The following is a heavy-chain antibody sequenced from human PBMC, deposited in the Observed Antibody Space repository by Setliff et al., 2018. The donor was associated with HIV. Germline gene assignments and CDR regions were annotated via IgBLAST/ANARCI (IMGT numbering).Heavy chain of an antibody. CDR2: ISAYNGNT. Sequence: ASVKVSCKASGYTFTSYALHWVRQAPGQRLEWMGWISAYNGNTNYAQKLQGRVTMTTDTSTSTAYMELSSLRSEDTAVYYCAEAGMVRGQDAFDIWGQGTMVTVSS. CDR3: AEAGMVRGQDAFDI. D-gene: IGHD3-10*01. V-gene: IGHV1-18*01. J-gene: IGHJ3*02. CDR1: GYTFTSYA.